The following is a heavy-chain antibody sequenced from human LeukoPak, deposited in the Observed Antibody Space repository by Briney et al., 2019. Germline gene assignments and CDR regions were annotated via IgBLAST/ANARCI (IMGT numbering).Heavy chain of an antibody. D-gene: IGHD2-2*01. Sequence: GGSLRLSCAASGFTFSSNAMHWVRQAPGKGLEWMAVISFDGSDKYYADSVKGRFTISRDNSKSTLYLQMNSLRAEDTAVYYCAKDYCTGTNCYGDYWGQGTLVTVSS. V-gene: IGHV3-30-3*02. J-gene: IGHJ4*02. CDR1: GFTFSSNA. CDR2: ISFDGSDK. CDR3: AKDYCTGTNCYGDY.